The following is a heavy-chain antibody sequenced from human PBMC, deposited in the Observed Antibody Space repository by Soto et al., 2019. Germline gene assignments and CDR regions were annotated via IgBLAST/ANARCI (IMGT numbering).Heavy chain of an antibody. D-gene: IGHD3-3*01. J-gene: IGHJ4*02. V-gene: IGHV3-30-3*01. CDR2: ISYDGSNK. CDR3: ARENIFGVVREYYFDY. CDR1: GFTFSSYA. Sequence: GGSLRLSCAASGFTFSSYAMHWVRQAPGKGLEWVAVISYDGSNKYYADSVKGRFTISRANPKNTLSLQMDSLRADDTAVYYCARENIFGVVREYYFDYWGQGTLVTVSS.